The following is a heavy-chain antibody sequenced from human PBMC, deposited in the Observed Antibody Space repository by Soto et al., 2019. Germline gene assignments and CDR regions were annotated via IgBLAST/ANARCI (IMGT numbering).Heavy chain of an antibody. Sequence: LRLSCAASGFTFSNYGMQWVRQAPGKGLEWVASIWHDGNNKYYADSVRGRFIISRDNSKNRLYLQMNSLRAEDTAVYYCASDLVGASDSYGLDVWAQGPPVTVS. CDR2: IWHDGNNK. V-gene: IGHV3-33*01. CDR3: ASDLVGASDSYGLDV. D-gene: IGHD1-26*01. CDR1: GFTFSNYG. J-gene: IGHJ6*02.